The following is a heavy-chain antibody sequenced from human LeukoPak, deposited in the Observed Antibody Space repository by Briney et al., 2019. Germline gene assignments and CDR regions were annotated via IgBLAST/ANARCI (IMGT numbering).Heavy chain of an antibody. J-gene: IGHJ2*01. CDR3: AREGRRLRFRYFDL. CDR2: ISSSSSYI. Sequence: GGSLRLSCAASGFTFSSYSMNWVRQAPGKGLEWVSSISSSSSYIYYADSVKGRFTISRDNAENSLYLQMNSLRAEDTAVYYCAREGRRLRFRYFDLWGRGTLVTVSS. D-gene: IGHD5-12*01. CDR1: GFTFSSYS. V-gene: IGHV3-21*01.